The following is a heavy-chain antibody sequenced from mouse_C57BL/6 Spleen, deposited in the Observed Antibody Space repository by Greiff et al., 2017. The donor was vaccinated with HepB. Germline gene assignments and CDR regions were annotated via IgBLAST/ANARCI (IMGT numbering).Heavy chain of an antibody. J-gene: IGHJ3*01. CDR1: GYSITSGYY. CDR2: ISYDGSN. CDR3: ARAPIDWFAY. D-gene: IGHD2-12*01. Sequence: EVQLVESGPGLVKPSQSLSLTCSVTGYSITSGYYWNWIRQFPGNKLEWMGYISYDGSNNYNPSLKNRISITRDTSKNQFFLKLNSVTTEDTATYYCARAPIDWFAYWGQGTLVTVSA. V-gene: IGHV3-6*01.